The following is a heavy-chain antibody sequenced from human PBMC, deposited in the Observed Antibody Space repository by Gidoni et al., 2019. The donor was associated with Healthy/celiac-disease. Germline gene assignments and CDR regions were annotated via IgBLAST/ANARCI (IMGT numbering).Heavy chain of an antibody. Sequence: QVQLVESGGGVVQPGRSLRLSCAASGFTFSSYAMHRVRQAPGQGLAWVAVISYDGSNKYYADSVKGRFTISRDNSKNTLYLQMNSMRAEDTAVYYCARAPVAARPATDYGMDVWGQGTTVTVSS. J-gene: IGHJ6*02. V-gene: IGHV3-30-3*01. CDR1: GFTFSSYA. D-gene: IGHD6-6*01. CDR3: ARAPVAARPATDYGMDV. CDR2: ISYDGSNK.